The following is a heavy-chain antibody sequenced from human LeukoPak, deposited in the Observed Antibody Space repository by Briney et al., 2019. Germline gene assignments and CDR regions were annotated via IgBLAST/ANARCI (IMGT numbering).Heavy chain of an antibody. Sequence: GSGPTLVNPTQTLTLTCTFSGFSLSTSGVGVGWIRQPPGKALEWLALIYWNDDKRYSPSLKSRLTITKDTSKNQVVLTMTNMDPVDTATYYCAQKGCGGDCYSSGSEDAFDIWGQGTMVTVSS. V-gene: IGHV2-5*01. CDR1: GFSLSTSGVG. D-gene: IGHD2-21*02. CDR2: IYWNDDK. CDR3: AQKGCGGDCYSSGSEDAFDI. J-gene: IGHJ3*02.